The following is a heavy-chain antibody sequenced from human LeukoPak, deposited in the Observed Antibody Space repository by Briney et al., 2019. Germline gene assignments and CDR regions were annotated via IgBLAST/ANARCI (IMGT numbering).Heavy chain of an antibody. CDR1: GYTFTNYI. Sequence: ASVKVSCKASGYTFTNYIIHWVRQAPGQGLEWMGWINAGDGNTEYSQKFQGRVTITRDTSASTAYLDLSSLRSEDTAVYYCASGYGTSWSWVFDYWGQGTLVTVSS. CDR3: ASGYGTSWSWVFDY. CDR2: INAGDGNT. D-gene: IGHD6-13*01. J-gene: IGHJ4*02. V-gene: IGHV1-3*01.